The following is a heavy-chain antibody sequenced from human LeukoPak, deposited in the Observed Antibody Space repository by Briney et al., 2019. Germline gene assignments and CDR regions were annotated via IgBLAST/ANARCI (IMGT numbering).Heavy chain of an antibody. D-gene: IGHD5-24*01. CDR3: AKALEMATISPFDY. V-gene: IGHV4-39*01. Sequence: SETLSLTCTVSGGSISSSSYYWGWIRQPPGKGLEWIGSIYYSGSTYYNPSLKSRVTISVDTSKNQFSLKLSSLTAADTAVYYCAKALEMATISPFDYWGQGTLVTVSS. CDR1: GGSISSSSYY. J-gene: IGHJ4*02. CDR2: IYYSGST.